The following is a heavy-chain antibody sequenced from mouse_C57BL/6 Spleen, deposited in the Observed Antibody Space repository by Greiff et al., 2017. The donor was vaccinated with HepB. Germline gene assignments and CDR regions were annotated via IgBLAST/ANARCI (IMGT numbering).Heavy chain of an antibody. CDR1: GYTFTSYW. Sequence: QVHVKQPGAELVKPGASVKVSCKASGYTFTSYWMHWVKQRPGQGLEWIGRIHPSDSDTNYNQKFKGKATLTVDKSSSTAYMQLSSLTSEDSAVYYCAIRVAAPSYYAMDYWGQGTSVTVSS. V-gene: IGHV1-74*01. CDR2: IHPSDSDT. CDR3: AIRVAAPSYYAMDY. J-gene: IGHJ4*01.